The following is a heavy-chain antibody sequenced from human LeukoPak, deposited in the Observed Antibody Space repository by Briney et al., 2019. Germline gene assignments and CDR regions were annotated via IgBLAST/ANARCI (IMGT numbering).Heavy chain of an antibody. CDR2: ISGGGRST. V-gene: IGHV3-23*01. CDR3: GNSSSWWYHY. D-gene: IGHD6-13*01. Sequence: GGSLRLSCAASGFTFSNYAMSWVRQAPGKGLEWVSAISGGGRSTYYADSVKGRFTSSRDNSENTLYLQMDSLRAEDTAVYYRGNSSSWWYHYWGQGTLGTLSS. J-gene: IGHJ4*02. CDR1: GFTFSNYA.